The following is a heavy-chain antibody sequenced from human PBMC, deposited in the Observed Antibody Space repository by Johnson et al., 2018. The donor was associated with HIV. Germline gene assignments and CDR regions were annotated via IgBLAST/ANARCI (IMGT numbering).Heavy chain of an antibody. CDR2: ISSRGSTI. CDR1: GFTFSDYY. J-gene: IGHJ3*02. D-gene: IGHD6-13*01. Sequence: QMQLVESGGGLVKPGGSLRLSCAASGFTFSDYYMSWIRQAPGKGLEWVSYISSRGSTIYYADSVKGRFTISSDNSKNTLYLQMNSLRAEDTALYYCAKDCSISSWSPGCPFDIWGQGTMVTVSS. V-gene: IGHV3-11*01. CDR3: AKDCSISSWSPGCPFDI.